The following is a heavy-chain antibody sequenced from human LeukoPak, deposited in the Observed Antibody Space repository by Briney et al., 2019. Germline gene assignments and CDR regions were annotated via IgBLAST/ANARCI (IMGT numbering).Heavy chain of an antibody. CDR2: IASGGGDT. D-gene: IGHD3-10*01. V-gene: IGHV3-74*01. CDR1: GLAFSRHR. CDR3: VREGYGPGNYAFDY. J-gene: IGHJ4*02. Sequence: SRRPLSLSSAPSGLAFSRHRMHWGRQAPGKRLVWLSRIASGGGDTIGADSVKGRFTISRDNSKNTLYLQMNSLRAEDTAVYYCVREGYGPGNYAFDYWGQGTLVTVSS.